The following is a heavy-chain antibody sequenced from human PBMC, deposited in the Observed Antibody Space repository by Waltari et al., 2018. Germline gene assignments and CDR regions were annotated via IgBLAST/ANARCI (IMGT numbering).Heavy chain of an antibody. Sequence: QVQLQQWGAGLLKPSETLSLTCAVYGGCFCGYYWSWIRQPPGKGLEWIGEINHSGSTNYNPSLKSRVSISIDTSKNQFSLKLSSVTAADTAVYYCAKAGAWYAFDIWGQGTMVTVSS. CDR2: INHSGST. CDR3: AKAGAWYAFDI. D-gene: IGHD6-19*01. V-gene: IGHV4-34*01. J-gene: IGHJ3*02. CDR1: GGCFCGYY.